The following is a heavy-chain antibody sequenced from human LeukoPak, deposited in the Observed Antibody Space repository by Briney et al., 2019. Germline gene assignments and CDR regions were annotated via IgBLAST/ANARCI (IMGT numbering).Heavy chain of an antibody. Sequence: ASVKVSCKASGYTFTSYGISWVLQAPGQGVEWMGWISAYNGNTNYAQKLQGRVTMTTDTSTSTAYMELRSLRSDATAVSSCERDRVVGARYYDYCHHGTLVTVSS. D-gene: IGHD1-26*01. CDR3: ERDRVVGARYYDY. V-gene: IGHV1-18*01. CDR2: ISAYNGNT. J-gene: IGHJ4*01. CDR1: GYTFTSYG.